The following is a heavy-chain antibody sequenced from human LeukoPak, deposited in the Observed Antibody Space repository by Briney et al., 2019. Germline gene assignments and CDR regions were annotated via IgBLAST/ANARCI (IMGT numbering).Heavy chain of an antibody. Sequence: ASVKVSCKASGGTFSIYAISWVRQAPGQGLEWMGRIIPILGIANYAQKFQGRVTITADKSTSTAYMELSSLRSEDTAVYYCARLGTNLDYWGQGTLVTVSS. D-gene: IGHD5-12*01. J-gene: IGHJ4*02. V-gene: IGHV1-69*04. CDR2: IIPILGIA. CDR1: GGTFSIYA. CDR3: ARLGTNLDY.